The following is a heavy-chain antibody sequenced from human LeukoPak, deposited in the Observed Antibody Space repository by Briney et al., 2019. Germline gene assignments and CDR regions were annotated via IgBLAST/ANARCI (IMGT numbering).Heavy chain of an antibody. V-gene: IGHV3-64*01. Sequence: PGGSLRLSCAASGFTFSTYAMHWVRQAPGKGLEYISAISSNGGSTFYANSVKGRFTISRDNSKNTLSLQMGSLRAEDMAVYYCARGEYDFWSGYYPLYYWGQRTLVTVSS. J-gene: IGHJ4*02. CDR1: GFTFSTYA. D-gene: IGHD3-3*01. CDR2: ISSNGGST. CDR3: ARGEYDFWSGYYPLYY.